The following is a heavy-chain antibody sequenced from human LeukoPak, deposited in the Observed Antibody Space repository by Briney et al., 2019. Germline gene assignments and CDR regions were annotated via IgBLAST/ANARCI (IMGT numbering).Heavy chain of an antibody. CDR3: ARVRDYYGSGSAVEL. V-gene: IGHV3-23*01. J-gene: IGHJ4*02. CDR1: GFTFSSYA. CDR2: ISGSGGST. Sequence: GGSLRLSCAASGFTFSSYAMSWVRQAPGKGLEWVSAISGSGGSTYYADSVKGRFTISRDNSKNTLYLQMNSLRAEDTAVYYCARVRDYYGSGSAVELWGQGTLVTVSS. D-gene: IGHD3-10*01.